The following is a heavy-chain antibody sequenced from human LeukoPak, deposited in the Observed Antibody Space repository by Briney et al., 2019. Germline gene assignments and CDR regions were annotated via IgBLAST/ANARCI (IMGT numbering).Heavy chain of an antibody. Sequence: ASVKVSCKASGYTFTSYYMHWVRQAPGQGLEWMGIINPSGGSTSYAQKFQGRVTMTRDTSTSTVYMKLSSLRSEDTAVYYCARDHRVYYDSSGGFDPWGQGTLVTVSS. CDR2: INPSGGST. CDR1: GYTFTSYY. V-gene: IGHV1-46*01. CDR3: ARDHRVYYDSSGGFDP. D-gene: IGHD3-22*01. J-gene: IGHJ5*02.